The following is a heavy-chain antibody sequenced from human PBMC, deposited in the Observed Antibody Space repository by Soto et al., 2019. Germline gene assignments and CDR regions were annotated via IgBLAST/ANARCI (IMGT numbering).Heavy chain of an antibody. Sequence: ASVKVSCKASGYTFSSHGISWVRQAPGQGLEWMGWISGYNGNTGYAQKFQGRVTMTRNTSISTAYMELSSLRSEDTAVYYCARFNTLGYCSGGSCYYYYYGMDVWGQGTTVTVSS. CDR3: ARFNTLGYCSGGSCYYYYYGMDV. J-gene: IGHJ6*02. CDR2: ISGYNGNT. V-gene: IGHV1-18*04. D-gene: IGHD2-15*01. CDR1: GYTFSSHG.